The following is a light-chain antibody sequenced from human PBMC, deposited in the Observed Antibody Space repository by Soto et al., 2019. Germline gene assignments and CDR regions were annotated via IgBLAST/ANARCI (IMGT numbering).Light chain of an antibody. CDR3: SSYTRSSPVV. J-gene: IGLJ2*01. CDR2: EVS. V-gene: IGLV2-14*01. CDR1: SSDVGGYNY. Sequence: QSALTQPASVSGSPGQSITISCTGTSSDVGGYNYVSWYQQHPGKAPKLMIYEVSNRPSGVSNRFSGSKSGNTASLTISGLQAEDEADYYCSSYTRSSPVVVGGGTTLTVL.